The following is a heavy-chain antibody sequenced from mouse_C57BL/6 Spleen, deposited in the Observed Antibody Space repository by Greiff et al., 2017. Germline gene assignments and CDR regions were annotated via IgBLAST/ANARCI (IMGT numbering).Heavy chain of an antibody. J-gene: IGHJ4*01. V-gene: IGHV5-4*01. CDR1: GFTFSSYA. CDR2: ISDGGSYT. Sequence: EVQVVESGGGLVKPGGSLKLSCAASGFTFSSYAMSWVRQTPEKRLEWVATISDGGSYTYYPDNVKGRFTISRDNAKNNLYLQMSHLKSEDTAMYYCARDRPMDYWGQGTSVTVSS. CDR3: ARDRPMDY.